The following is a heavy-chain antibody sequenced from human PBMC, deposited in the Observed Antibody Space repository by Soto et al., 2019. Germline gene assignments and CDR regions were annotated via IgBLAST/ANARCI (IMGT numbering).Heavy chain of an antibody. V-gene: IGHV3-7*03. D-gene: IGHD1-20*01. CDR3: ARRGQSDYNWNPQYFDL. CDR2: IKQDGSEK. Sequence: PGGSLRLSXAASGFTFSSYWMSWVRQAPGKGLEWVANIKQDGSEKYYVDSVKGRFTISRDNAKNSLYLQMNSLRAEDTAVYYCARRGQSDYNWNPQYFDLWGRGTLVTVSS. J-gene: IGHJ2*01. CDR1: GFTFSSYW.